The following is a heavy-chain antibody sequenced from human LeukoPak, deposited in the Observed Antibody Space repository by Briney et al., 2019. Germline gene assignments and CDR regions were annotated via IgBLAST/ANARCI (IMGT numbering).Heavy chain of an antibody. CDR2: VLNTGTT. Sequence: SETLSLTCTVSGASITSWYWSWLRQPAGKRLERIGRVLNTGTTNYNPSLKSRVTMSLDTSKSQISLSMKSVTAADTAVYYCATGSGDFDHWGHGTRVTISS. D-gene: IGHD1-1*01. V-gene: IGHV4-4*07. CDR1: GASITSWY. CDR3: ATGSGDFDH. J-gene: IGHJ4*01.